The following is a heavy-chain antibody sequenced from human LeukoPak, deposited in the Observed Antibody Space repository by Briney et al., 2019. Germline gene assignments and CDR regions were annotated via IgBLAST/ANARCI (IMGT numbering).Heavy chain of an antibody. CDR2: ISYDGSNK. CDR3: AKGLYSSSSYSY. V-gene: IGHV3-30*18. Sequence: GGSLRLSCAASGFTFSSYGMHWVRQAPGKGLEWVAVISYDGSNKCYADSVKGRFTISRDNSKNTLYLQMNSLRAEDTAVYYCAKGLYSSSSYSYWGQGTLVTVSS. J-gene: IGHJ4*02. D-gene: IGHD6-6*01. CDR1: GFTFSSYG.